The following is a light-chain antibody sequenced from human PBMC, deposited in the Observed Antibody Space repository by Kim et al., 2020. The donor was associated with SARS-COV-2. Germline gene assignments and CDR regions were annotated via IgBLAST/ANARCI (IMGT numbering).Light chain of an antibody. CDR1: QSISTW. V-gene: IGKV1-5*03. J-gene: IGKJ2*01. Sequence: SASVGDRVTITCRASQSISTWLAWYQQKPGKPPKLLIYKASTSESGVPSRFSGSGSGTELTLTISSLQPDDFAPYYCQQCKTYPYTFGQGTKLEI. CDR3: QQCKTYPYT. CDR2: KAS.